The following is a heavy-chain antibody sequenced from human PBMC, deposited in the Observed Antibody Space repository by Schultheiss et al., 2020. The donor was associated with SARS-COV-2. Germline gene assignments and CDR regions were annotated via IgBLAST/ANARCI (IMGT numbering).Heavy chain of an antibody. CDR2: IWYDGSNK. J-gene: IGHJ3*02. D-gene: IGHD6-19*01. CDR1: GFTFSSYG. V-gene: IGHV3-33*06. CDR3: AKVQQWLVDDAFDI. Sequence: GGSLRLSCAASGFTFSSYGMHWVRQAPGKGLEWVAVIWYDGSNKYYADSVKGRFTISRDNSKNTLYLQVNSLRAEDTAVYYCAKVQQWLVDDAFDIWGQGTMVTVSS.